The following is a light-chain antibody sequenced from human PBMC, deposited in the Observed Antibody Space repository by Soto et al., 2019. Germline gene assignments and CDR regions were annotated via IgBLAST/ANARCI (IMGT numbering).Light chain of an antibody. CDR2: AAS. J-gene: IGKJ4*01. Sequence: DIQMTQSPSSLPASVGDRVTITCRASQSISTYLNWYQQRPGKAPKLLIYAASMLQSGVPSRFSGSGGATDFTLTINNLQPEDIATYYWQQSYSAPLTFGGGTKVDIK. V-gene: IGKV1-39*01. CDR3: QQSYSAPLT. CDR1: QSISTY.